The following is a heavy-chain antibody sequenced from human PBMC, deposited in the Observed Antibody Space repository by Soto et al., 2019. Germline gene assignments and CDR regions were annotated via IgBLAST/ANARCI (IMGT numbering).Heavy chain of an antibody. CDR3: ARVPKWQWLSTGPDY. J-gene: IGHJ4*02. V-gene: IGHV4-34*01. Sequence: QVQLQQWGAGLLKPSETLSLTCAVYGGSFSGYYWSWIRQPPGKGLEWIGEINHSGSTNYNPSLKSRVTISVDTSKNQFSLKLSSVTAADTAVYYCARVPKWQWLSTGPDYWGQGTLVTVSS. CDR1: GGSFSGYY. CDR2: INHSGST. D-gene: IGHD6-19*01.